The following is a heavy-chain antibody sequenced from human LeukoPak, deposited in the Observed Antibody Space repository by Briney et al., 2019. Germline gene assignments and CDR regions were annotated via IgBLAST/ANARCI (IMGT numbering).Heavy chain of an antibody. Sequence: PGGSLRLSCAASGFTFSSSGMSWIRQPPGKGLEWVSYISSSGSTIYYADSVKGRFTISKDNAKNSLYLQMNSLRAEDTAVYYCAREKYYYDTTYYYVKYFDYWGQGTLVTVSS. CDR2: ISSSGSTI. CDR1: GFTFSSSG. J-gene: IGHJ4*02. CDR3: AREKYYYDTTYYYVKYFDY. D-gene: IGHD3-22*01. V-gene: IGHV3-11*01.